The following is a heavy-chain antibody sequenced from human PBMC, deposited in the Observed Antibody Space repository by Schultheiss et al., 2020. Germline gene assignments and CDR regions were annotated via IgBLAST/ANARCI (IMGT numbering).Heavy chain of an antibody. D-gene: IGHD6-13*01. J-gene: IGHJ6*02. CDR2: IYYSGST. CDR1: GGSISSGSYY. Sequence: SETLSLTCTVSGGSISSGSYYWSWIRQPAGKGLEWIGYIYYSGSTYYNPSLKSRVTISVDTSKNQFSLKLSSVTAADTAVYYCARDPVYSSSWGLYGMDVWGQGTTVTVSS. CDR3: ARDPVYSSSWGLYGMDV. V-gene: IGHV4-61*10.